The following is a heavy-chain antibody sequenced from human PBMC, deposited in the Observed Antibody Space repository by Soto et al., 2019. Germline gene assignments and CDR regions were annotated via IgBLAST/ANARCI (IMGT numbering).Heavy chain of an antibody. D-gene: IGHD3-3*01. V-gene: IGHV3-48*02. J-gene: IGHJ5*02. CDR3: ARESRFLEWLSLNWFDP. CDR2: ISSSSSTI. Sequence: PGGSLRLSCAASGFTFSSYSMNWVRQAPGKGPEWVSYISSSSSTIYYADSVKGRFTIPRDNAKNSLYLQMNSLRDEDTAVYYCARESRFLEWLSLNWFDPWGQGTLVTVSS. CDR1: GFTFSSYS.